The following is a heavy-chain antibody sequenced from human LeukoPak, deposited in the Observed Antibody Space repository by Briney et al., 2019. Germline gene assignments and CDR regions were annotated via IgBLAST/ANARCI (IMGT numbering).Heavy chain of an antibody. CDR1: GGSFSGYY. Sequence: SETLSLTCPLYGGSFSGYYWSWIRQPPGKGLEWIGEINHMGRTNCNPALKSRVTISVGTSKYQFSLKLSSVTAADTAVYYCARVPADYYDSSGYLYWNDAFDIWGQGTMVTVSS. CDR3: ARVPADYYDSSGYLYWNDAFDI. J-gene: IGHJ3*02. V-gene: IGHV4-34*01. CDR2: INHMGRT. D-gene: IGHD3-22*01.